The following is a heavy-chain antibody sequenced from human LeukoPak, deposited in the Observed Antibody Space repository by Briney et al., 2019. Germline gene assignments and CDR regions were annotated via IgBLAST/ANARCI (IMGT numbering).Heavy chain of an antibody. CDR1: GGPVTTYH. J-gene: IGHJ3*02. CDR2: IHYSGGA. Sequence: TSETLSLTCAVSGGPVTTYHWTWIRQPPGKGLEWIGHIHYSGGADYNPSLKSRVSMSLDTSKNHFSLRLTSVTAADTGVYFCARAEGAASHIWGQGTMVSVSS. CDR3: ARAEGAASHI. D-gene: IGHD3-16*01. V-gene: IGHV4-59*02.